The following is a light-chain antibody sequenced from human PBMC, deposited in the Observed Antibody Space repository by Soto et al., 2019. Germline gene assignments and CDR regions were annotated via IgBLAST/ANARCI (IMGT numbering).Light chain of an antibody. V-gene: IGLV2-23*02. CDR1: SSDVGSYNL. J-gene: IGLJ2*01. CDR2: EVS. Sequence: VLTQPASVSGSPGQSITISCTGTSSDVGSYNLVSWYQQHPGKAPKLMIYEVSKRPSGVSNRFSGSKSGNTASLTISGLQAEDEADYYCCSYAGSSTFVVFGGGTKLTVL. CDR3: CSYAGSSTFVV.